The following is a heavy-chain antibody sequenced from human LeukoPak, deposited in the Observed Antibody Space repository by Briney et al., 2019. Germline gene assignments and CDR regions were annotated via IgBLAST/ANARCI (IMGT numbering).Heavy chain of an antibody. V-gene: IGHV4-61*01. CDR2: IYYGGST. D-gene: IGHD3-22*01. J-gene: IGHJ4*02. Sequence: TPSETLSLTCTVSGGSVSSGSYYWSWIRQPPGKGLEWIGYIYYGGSTNYNPSLKSRVTISVDTSKNQFSLKLSSVTAADTAVYYCARYYYDSSGYYYAGFRSSYFDYWGQGTLVTVSS. CDR3: ARYYYDSSGYYYAGFRSSYFDY. CDR1: GGSVSSGSYY.